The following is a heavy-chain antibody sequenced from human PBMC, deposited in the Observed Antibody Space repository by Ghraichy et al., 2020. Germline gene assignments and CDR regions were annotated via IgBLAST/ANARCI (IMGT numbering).Heavy chain of an antibody. CDR1: GGSFSGYY. CDR3: AREGLEYEGGSYVESVY. V-gene: IGHV4-34*01. CDR2: INHSGST. J-gene: IGHJ4*02. Sequence: SETLSLTCAVYGGSFSGYYWSWIRQPPGKRLEWIGEINHSGSTNYNPSLKSRVTISVDTSKNQFSLKLSSVTAADTAVYYCAREGLEYEGGSYVESVYWGQGTLVTVSS. D-gene: IGHD1-26*01.